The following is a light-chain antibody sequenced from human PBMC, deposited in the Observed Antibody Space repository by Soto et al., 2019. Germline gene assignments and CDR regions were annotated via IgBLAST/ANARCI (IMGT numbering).Light chain of an antibody. Sequence: QSALTQPASVSGSPGQSITISCTGTSSDVGGYNYVSWYQQHPGKAPKLMIYDVSNRPSGVSNRSSGSKSGNTASLTISGLQAEDEADYYCSSYRSRSTLLYVFGTGTKLTVL. CDR2: DVS. V-gene: IGLV2-14*01. CDR3: SSYRSRSTLLYV. CDR1: SSDVGGYNY. J-gene: IGLJ1*01.